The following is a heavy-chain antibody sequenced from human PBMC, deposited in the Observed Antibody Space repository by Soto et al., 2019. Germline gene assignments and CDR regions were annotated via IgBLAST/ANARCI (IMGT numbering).Heavy chain of an antibody. J-gene: IGHJ4*02. CDR3: ARSAGGSYPQYDY. Sequence: GGSLRLSCAASGFTFSSYAMHCVRQAPGTGLEWLAVISYDGRDKYYPDSVKGRFTISRDKPKNTLYLQMNSLRAEDTAVYYCARSAGGSYPQYDYWGQGTLVTVSS. D-gene: IGHD1-26*01. CDR1: GFTFSSYA. CDR2: ISYDGRDK. V-gene: IGHV3-30*04.